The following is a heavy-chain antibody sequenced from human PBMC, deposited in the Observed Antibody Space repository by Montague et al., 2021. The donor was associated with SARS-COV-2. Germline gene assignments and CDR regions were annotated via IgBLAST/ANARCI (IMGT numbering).Heavy chain of an antibody. D-gene: IGHD6-13*01. CDR1: GGSISSDDSY. V-gene: IGHV4-31*03. CDR2: ISYSGRT. J-gene: IGHJ4*02. CDR3: ARMYVPAHGTSAASYSDY. Sequence: TLSLTCIVSGGSISSDDSYWTWIRQHPGKGLEWIGYISYSGRTSYNVSLKSRLTISADTSDNQFSLKLTSMTAADTAVYHCARMYVPAHGTSAASYSDYWGRGTLVTVPS.